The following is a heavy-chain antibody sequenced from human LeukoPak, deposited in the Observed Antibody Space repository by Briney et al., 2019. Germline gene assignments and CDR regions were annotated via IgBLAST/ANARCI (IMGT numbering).Heavy chain of an antibody. Sequence: PSETLSLTCAVSGGSISSSSYYWGWIRQPAGKGLEWIGRIYTSGSTNYNPSLKSRVTMSVDTSKNQFSLKLSSVTAADTAVYYCARDGDYYDSSGYSMWGQGTLVTVSS. V-gene: IGHV4-61*02. CDR2: IYTSGST. J-gene: IGHJ4*02. CDR3: ARDGDYYDSSGYSM. CDR1: GGSISSSSYY. D-gene: IGHD3-22*01.